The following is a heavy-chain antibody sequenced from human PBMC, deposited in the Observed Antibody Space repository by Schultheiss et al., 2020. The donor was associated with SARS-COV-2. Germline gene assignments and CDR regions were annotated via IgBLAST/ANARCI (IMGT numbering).Heavy chain of an antibody. CDR2: IFYGGNT. CDR3: ARGYSSGWYGVRLISPAFDI. Sequence: SETLSLTCTVSGGSISSYYWSWIRQPPGKGLEWIGDIFYGGNTNYNPSLKSRVTISVDTSKNQFSLKLSSVTAADTAVYYCARGYSSGWYGVRLISPAFDIWGQGTMVTVSS. V-gene: IGHV4-59*01. CDR1: GGSISSYY. J-gene: IGHJ3*02. D-gene: IGHD6-19*01.